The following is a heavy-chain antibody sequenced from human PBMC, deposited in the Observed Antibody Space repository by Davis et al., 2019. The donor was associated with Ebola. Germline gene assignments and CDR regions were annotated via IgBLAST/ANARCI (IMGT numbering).Heavy chain of an antibody. D-gene: IGHD1-26*01. V-gene: IGHV3-7*03. J-gene: IGHJ2*01. CDR1: GFTFSSYW. CDR2: IKQDGSEK. CDR3: ARDSRWELLRWYFDL. Sequence: GESLKISCAASGFTFSSYWMSWVRQAPGKGLEWVANIKQDGSEKYYVDSVKGRFTISRDNAKNSLYLQMNSLRAEDTAVYYCARDSRWELLRWYFDLWGRGTLVTVSS.